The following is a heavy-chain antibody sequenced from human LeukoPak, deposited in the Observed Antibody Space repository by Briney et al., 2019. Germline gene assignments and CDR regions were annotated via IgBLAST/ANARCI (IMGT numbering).Heavy chain of an antibody. CDR3: ARDRAHYGLNWFDP. J-gene: IGHJ5*02. CDR2: IYYSGST. Sequence: SQTLSLTCTVSGGSISSGDYYWSWIRQPPGKGLEWIGYIYYSGSTYYNPSLKSRVTISVDTSKNQFSLKLSSVTAADTAVYYCARDRAHYGLNWFDPWGQGTLVTVSS. CDR1: GGSISSGDYY. V-gene: IGHV4-30-4*08. D-gene: IGHD4-17*01.